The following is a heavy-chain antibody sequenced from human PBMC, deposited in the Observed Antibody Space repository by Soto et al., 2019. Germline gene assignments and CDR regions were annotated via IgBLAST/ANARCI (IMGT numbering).Heavy chain of an antibody. Sequence: EVQLVESGGGLVQPGESLRLSCGASGFTFSSYWMHWIRQAPGKGLVWVSRVSSDGSSTVYANSVKGRLTISRDNAKNTLYLQMNSLSDEDTAVYYCARGLPNYSSFDSWGQGTLVTVSS. V-gene: IGHV3-74*01. J-gene: IGHJ4*02. D-gene: IGHD4-4*01. CDR3: ARGLPNYSSFDS. CDR2: VSSDGSST. CDR1: GFTFSSYW.